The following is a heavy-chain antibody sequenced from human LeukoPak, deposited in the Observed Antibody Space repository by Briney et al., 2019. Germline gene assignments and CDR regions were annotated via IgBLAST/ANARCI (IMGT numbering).Heavy chain of an antibody. J-gene: IGHJ6*03. CDR1: GGPISSYY. CDR2: IYYSGST. V-gene: IGHV4-59*01. D-gene: IGHD3-16*01. Sequence: SETLSLTCTVSGGPISSYYWSWIRQPPGKGLEWIGYIYYSGSTNYNPSLKSRVTISVDTSKNQFSLKLTSVTAADTAVYYCARETSQKGAHYMDVWGKGTTVTISS. CDR3: ARETSQKGAHYMDV.